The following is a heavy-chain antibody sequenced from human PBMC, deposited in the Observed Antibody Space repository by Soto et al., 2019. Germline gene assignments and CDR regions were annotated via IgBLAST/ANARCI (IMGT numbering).Heavy chain of an antibody. CDR1: GFTFSSYA. CDR3: ARDYVGATGS. CDR2: ISYDGSNE. D-gene: IGHD1-26*01. Sequence: QVQLVESGGGVVQPGGSLRLSCAASGFTFSSYAMHWVRQAPGKGLEWVAVISYDGSNEYFADSVKGRFTISRDNSKNTLYLQMNRLRVEDTAVYYCARDYVGATGSWGQGTLVTVSS. V-gene: IGHV3-30-3*01. J-gene: IGHJ4*02.